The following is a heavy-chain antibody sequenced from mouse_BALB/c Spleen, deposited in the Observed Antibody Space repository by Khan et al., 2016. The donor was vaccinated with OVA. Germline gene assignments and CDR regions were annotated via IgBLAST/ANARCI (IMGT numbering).Heavy chain of an antibody. J-gene: IGHJ2*01. CDR1: GYSITSDYA. D-gene: IGHD1-1*01. V-gene: IGHV3-2*02. Sequence: EVQLQESGPGLVKPSQSLSLTCTVTGYSITSDYAWNWIRQFPGNKLEWMGYISYSGRTSYNPSPKSRISITRDTSKNQFFLQLNSVTTEDTATYDCARSVTITTVVATDFDYWGQGTTLTVSS. CDR3: ARSVTITTVVATDFDY. CDR2: ISYSGRT.